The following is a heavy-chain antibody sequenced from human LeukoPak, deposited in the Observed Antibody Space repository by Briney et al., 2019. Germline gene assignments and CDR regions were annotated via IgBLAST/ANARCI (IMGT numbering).Heavy chain of an antibody. D-gene: IGHD4-17*01. Sequence: GGSLRLSCAASGFTFSSYSMTWVRQAPGKGLEWVSSISSSSSYIYYADSVKGRFTISRDNAKNSLYLQMNSLRAEDTAVYYCARDREGYGDYVSQDYWGQGTLVTVSS. CDR3: ARDREGYGDYVSQDY. CDR2: ISSSSSYI. V-gene: IGHV3-21*01. J-gene: IGHJ4*02. CDR1: GFTFSSYS.